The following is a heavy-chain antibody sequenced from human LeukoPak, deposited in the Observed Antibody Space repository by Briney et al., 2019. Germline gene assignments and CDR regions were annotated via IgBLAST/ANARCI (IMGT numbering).Heavy chain of an antibody. J-gene: IGHJ5*02. V-gene: IGHV4-34*01. Sequence: KPSEALSLTCAVYGGSFSGYYWSWVRQPPGEGLEWIGEINHSGSTNYNPSLKSRVTISVDTSKNQFSLKLSSVTAADTAVFYCASSVAGTVYNWFDPWGQGTLVTVSS. D-gene: IGHD6-19*01. CDR2: INHSGST. CDR3: ASSVAGTVYNWFDP. CDR1: GGSFSGYY.